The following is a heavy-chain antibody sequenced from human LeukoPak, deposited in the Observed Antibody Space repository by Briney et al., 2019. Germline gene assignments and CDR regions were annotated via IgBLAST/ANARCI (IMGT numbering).Heavy chain of an antibody. CDR3: ARDLRGSSYGGYYYYMDV. D-gene: IGHD5-18*01. J-gene: IGHJ6*03. V-gene: IGHV4-61*02. Sequence: PSETLSLICTVSGGSISSGSYYWSWIRQPAGKGLEWIGRIYTSGSTNYNPSLKSRVTISVDTSKNQFSLKLSSVTAADTAVYYCARDLRGSSYGGYYYYMDVWGKGTTVTVSS. CDR2: IYTSGST. CDR1: GGSISSGSYY.